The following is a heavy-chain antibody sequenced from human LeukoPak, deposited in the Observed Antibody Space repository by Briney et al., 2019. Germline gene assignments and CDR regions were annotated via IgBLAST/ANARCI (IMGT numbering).Heavy chain of an antibody. D-gene: IGHD3-10*01. V-gene: IGHV4-38-2*02. CDR3: ARTTMVRGTYYMDV. CDR2: IYNSGST. Sequence: SETLSLTCTVSGYSISNGYYWGWIRQPPGKGLEWIGSIYNSGSTYYNPPLKSRVTISVDTSKNQFSLKLSSVTAADTAVYYCARTTMVRGTYYMDVWGKGTTVTISS. J-gene: IGHJ6*03. CDR1: GYSISNGYY.